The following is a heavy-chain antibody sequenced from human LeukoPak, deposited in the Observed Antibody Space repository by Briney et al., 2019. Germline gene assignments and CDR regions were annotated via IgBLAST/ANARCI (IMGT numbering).Heavy chain of an antibody. D-gene: IGHD6-13*01. Sequence: GGSLRLSCAASGFTFGGSAMHWVRQASGKGLEWVGRIRSKANSYATAYAASVKGRFTISRDDSKPTAYPQMNTLKTEDTAVYYCTSSSIAAAADRPDYWGQGTLVTVSS. V-gene: IGHV3-73*01. CDR3: TSSSIAAAADRPDY. J-gene: IGHJ4*02. CDR1: GFTFGGSA. CDR2: IRSKANSYAT.